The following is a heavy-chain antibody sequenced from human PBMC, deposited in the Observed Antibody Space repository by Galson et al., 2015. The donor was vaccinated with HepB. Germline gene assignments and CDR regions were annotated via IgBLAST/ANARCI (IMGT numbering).Heavy chain of an antibody. V-gene: IGHV1-18*01. J-gene: IGHJ4*02. Sequence: SVKVSCKASGYTFTSYGISWVRQAPGQGLEWMGWISAYNGNTNYAQKLQGRVTMTTDTSTSTAYMELRSLRSDDTAVYYCARDLGYCSGGSCYPSVPCYWGQGTLVTVSS. D-gene: IGHD2-15*01. CDR1: GYTFTSYG. CDR2: ISAYNGNT. CDR3: ARDLGYCSGGSCYPSVPCY.